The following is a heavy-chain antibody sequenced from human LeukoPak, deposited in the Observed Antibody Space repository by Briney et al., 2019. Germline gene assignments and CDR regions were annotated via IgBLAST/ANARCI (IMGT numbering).Heavy chain of an antibody. J-gene: IGHJ4*02. CDR2: ICGSGGNT. CDR3: AKDSTTVTTPFDY. V-gene: IGHV3-23*01. Sequence: GGSLRLSCAASGFTLSSYDMRGVRQARGEGVEGVSSICGSGGNTYYADSVKGRFTISRDNSKNTLYLQMNSLRAEDTAVYYCAKDSTTVTTPFDYWGQGTLVTVSS. D-gene: IGHD4-17*01. CDR1: GFTLSSYD.